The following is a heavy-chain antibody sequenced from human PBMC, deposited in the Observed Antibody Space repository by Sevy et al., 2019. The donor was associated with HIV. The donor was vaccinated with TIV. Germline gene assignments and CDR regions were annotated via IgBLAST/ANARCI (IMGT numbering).Heavy chain of an antibody. CDR3: ASAGGIYSSSLLWDYYYGMDV. D-gene: IGHD6-6*01. J-gene: IGHJ6*02. CDR1: GGSISSSSYY. Sequence: SETLSLTCTVSGGSISSSSYYWGWIRQPPGKGLEWIGSIYYSGSTYYNPSLKSRVTISVDTSKNQFSLKLSSVTAADTAVYYCASAGGIYSSSLLWDYYYGMDVWGQGTTVTVSS. V-gene: IGHV4-39*01. CDR2: IYYSGST.